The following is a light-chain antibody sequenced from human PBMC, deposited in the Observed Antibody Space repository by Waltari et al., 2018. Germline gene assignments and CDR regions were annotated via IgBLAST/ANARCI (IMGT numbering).Light chain of an antibody. CDR3: QQSYSTPRMYT. J-gene: IGKJ2*01. CDR1: QSISSY. CDR2: AAS. Sequence: DIQMTQSPSSLSASVGDRVTITCRASQSISSYLNWYQQKPGKAPKILIYAASSLQRGVPSRFSGSGSGTDFTLTISSLQPEDFATYYCQQSYSTPRMYTFGQGTKLEIK. V-gene: IGKV1-39*01.